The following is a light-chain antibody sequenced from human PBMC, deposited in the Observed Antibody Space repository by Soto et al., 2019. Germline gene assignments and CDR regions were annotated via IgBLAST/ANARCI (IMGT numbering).Light chain of an antibody. J-gene: IGKJ4*01. CDR3: QQYGNSPLT. V-gene: IGKV3-20*01. CDR1: QSVRSDY. CDR2: GVS. Sequence: EIVLTQSPATLSLSPGDRATLSCRASQSVRSDYFARYQRKPGQAPRVIIFGVSTRATAIPDRFSGSGSGTDFTLTISRLEPEDFALYYCQQYGNSPLTFGGGTKVEIK.